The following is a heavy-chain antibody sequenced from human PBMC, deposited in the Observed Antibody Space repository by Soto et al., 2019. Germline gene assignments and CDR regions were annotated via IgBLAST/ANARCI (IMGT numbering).Heavy chain of an antibody. V-gene: IGHV1-8*01. J-gene: IGHJ6*03. D-gene: IGHD6-13*01. CDR3: ARGQRRYSSSWTYYYYYMDV. CDR2: MNPNSGNT. Sequence: ASVKVSCKASGYTFTSYDINWVRQATGQGLEWMGWMNPNSGNTGYAQKFQGRVTMTRNTSISTAYMELSSLRSEDTAVYYCARGQRRYSSSWTYYYYYMDVWGKGTTVTV. CDR1: GYTFTSYD.